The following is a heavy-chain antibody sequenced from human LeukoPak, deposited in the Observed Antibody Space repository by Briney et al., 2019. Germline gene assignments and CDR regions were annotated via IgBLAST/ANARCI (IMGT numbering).Heavy chain of an antibody. D-gene: IGHD2-15*01. V-gene: IGHV4-39*07. Sequence: PSETLSLTCSVYCGSISSNNYYWGWIRQPPGKGLEWIGSIYYSGSTYYNPSLKSRVTISVDTSKNQFSLKLSSVTAADTAVYYCARGALVGDLDAFDIWGLGTMVTVSS. CDR1: CGSISSNNYY. CDR3: ARGALVGDLDAFDI. J-gene: IGHJ3*02. CDR2: IYYSGST.